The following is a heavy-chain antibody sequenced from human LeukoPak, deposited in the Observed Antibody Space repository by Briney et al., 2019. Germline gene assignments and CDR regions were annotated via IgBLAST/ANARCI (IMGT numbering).Heavy chain of an antibody. D-gene: IGHD1-26*01. Sequence: PGGSLRLSCAASGFTFSDYYMSWIRQAPGKGLEWVSYISSSGSTIYYADSVKGRFTISRDNAKNSLYLQMNSLRAEDTAVYYCARDLRVGATWYFDYWGQGTLVTVSS. CDR3: ARDLRVGATWYFDY. CDR1: GFTFSDYY. CDR2: ISSSGSTI. V-gene: IGHV3-11*01. J-gene: IGHJ4*02.